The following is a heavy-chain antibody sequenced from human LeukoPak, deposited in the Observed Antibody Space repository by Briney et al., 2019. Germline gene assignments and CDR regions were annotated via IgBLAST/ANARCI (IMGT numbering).Heavy chain of an antibody. Sequence: PGGSLRLSCAASGFTFSSYAMSWVRQAPGKGLEWVSGISDSGGRTYYADSVKGRFTISRDNSKNTLYLRMNSLRAEDTAVYYCARMSSSPRFDYWGQGTLVTVSS. CDR1: GFTFSSYA. J-gene: IGHJ4*02. CDR3: ARMSSSPRFDY. V-gene: IGHV3-23*01. D-gene: IGHD6-6*01. CDR2: ISDSGGRT.